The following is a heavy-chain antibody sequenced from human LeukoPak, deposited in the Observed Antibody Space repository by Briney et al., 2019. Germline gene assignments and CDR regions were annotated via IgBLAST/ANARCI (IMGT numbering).Heavy chain of an antibody. V-gene: IGHV4-59*01. CDR2: IYYSGST. J-gene: IGHJ4*02. CDR1: GGSISSYY. Sequence: PSETLSLTCTVSGGSISSYYWSWIRQPPGKGLEWIGYIYYSGSTSYNPSLKSRVTISVDTSKNRFSLKLSSVTAADTAVYYCAGGGSSYRYYFDYWGQGTLVTVSS. D-gene: IGHD1-26*01. CDR3: AGGGSSYRYYFDY.